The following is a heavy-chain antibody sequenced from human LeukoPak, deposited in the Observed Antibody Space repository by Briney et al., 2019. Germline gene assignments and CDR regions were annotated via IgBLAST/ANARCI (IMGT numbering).Heavy chain of an antibody. Sequence: AASVKVSCKASGYTFTNYDIKWVRQATGQGLEWMGWMNPNSANTGYAQKFQGRVTITRNTSISTAYMELSSLRSEDTAVYYCARDYCSSTSCSNWFDPWGRGTLVTVSS. V-gene: IGHV1-8*03. CDR3: ARDYCSSTSCSNWFDP. CDR1: GYTFTNYD. J-gene: IGHJ5*02. D-gene: IGHD2-2*01. CDR2: MNPNSANT.